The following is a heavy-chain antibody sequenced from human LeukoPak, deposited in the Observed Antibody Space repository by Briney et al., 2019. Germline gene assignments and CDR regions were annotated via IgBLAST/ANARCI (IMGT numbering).Heavy chain of an antibody. D-gene: IGHD6-19*01. V-gene: IGHV3-23*01. CDR2: ITGTGGST. CDR1: GFSLSTYG. Sequence: GGSLRLSSASSGFSLSTYGVSGVRQPPGKGVEWVSGITGTGGSTYYADSVKGRFTVSRDTSKNTLYLQMNSLRAEDTAIYYCAKDHGTAVAGFYYWGQGTLVTVSS. CDR3: AKDHGTAVAGFYY. J-gene: IGHJ4*02.